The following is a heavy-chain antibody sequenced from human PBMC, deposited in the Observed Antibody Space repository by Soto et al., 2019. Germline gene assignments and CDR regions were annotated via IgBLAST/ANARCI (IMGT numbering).Heavy chain of an antibody. J-gene: IGHJ4*02. V-gene: IGHV1-2*04. CDR3: ARVRVIRGVITYFDY. CDR2: INPNSGGT. Sequence: ASVKVSCKASGYTFTGYYMHWVRQAPGQGLEWMGWINPNSGGTNYAQKFQGWVTRTRDTSISTAYMELSRLRSDDTAVYYCARVRVIRGVITYFDYWGQGTLVTVSS. CDR1: GYTFTGYY. D-gene: IGHD3-10*01.